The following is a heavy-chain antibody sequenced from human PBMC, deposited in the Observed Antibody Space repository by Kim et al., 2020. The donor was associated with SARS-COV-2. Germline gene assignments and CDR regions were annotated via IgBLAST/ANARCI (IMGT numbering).Heavy chain of an antibody. J-gene: IGHJ4*02. V-gene: IGHV3-9*01. Sequence: GGSLRLSCAASGFTFDDYAMHWVRQAPGKGLEWVSGISWNSGSIGYADSVKGRFTISRDNAKNSLYLQMNSLRAEDTALYYCAKDTISGVVITLGGFDYWGQGTLVTVSS. D-gene: IGHD3-3*01. CDR2: ISWNSGSI. CDR1: GFTFDDYA. CDR3: AKDTISGVVITLGGFDY.